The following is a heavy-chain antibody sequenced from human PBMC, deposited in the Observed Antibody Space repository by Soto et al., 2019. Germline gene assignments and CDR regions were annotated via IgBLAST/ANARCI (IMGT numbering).Heavy chain of an antibody. J-gene: IGHJ6*02. CDR1: GFTFGSYG. Sequence: PGGSLRLSCAASGFTFGSYGMHWVRQAPGKGLEWVAGISYDGSKKYYGESVKGRFTISSDNSKNTLYLQMNSLRVEDTAVYYCAKAIENYSTGYYKPFYYFGVDDWGQGTTVTVSS. CDR3: AKAIENYSTGYYKPFYYFGVDD. V-gene: IGHV3-30*18. CDR2: ISYDGSKK. D-gene: IGHD3-22*01.